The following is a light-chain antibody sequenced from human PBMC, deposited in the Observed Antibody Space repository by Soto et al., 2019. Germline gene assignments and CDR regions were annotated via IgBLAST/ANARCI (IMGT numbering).Light chain of an antibody. J-gene: IGKJ1*01. CDR1: QSISTY. CDR3: QQSYSSPRT. CDR2: AAP. Sequence: DIQMTQSPSSLSASVGDSVTITCRASQSISTYLNWYQLKPGKAPKLLHSAAPGFQSEVPSNFSGSGSGTDFTLTISSLQPEDFATYYCQQSYSSPRTFGQGTKVEIK. V-gene: IGKV1-39*01.